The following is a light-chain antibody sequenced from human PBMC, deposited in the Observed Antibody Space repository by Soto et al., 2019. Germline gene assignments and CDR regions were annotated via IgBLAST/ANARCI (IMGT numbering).Light chain of an antibody. CDR2: DAS. J-gene: IGKJ1*01. V-gene: IGKV3-15*01. Sequence: EIVMTQSPVTLSVSPGERATLSCRASQSVRSNLAWYQQKPGQAPRLLMYDASTRATGIPARFSGSGSGTEFTPTISSLQSEDFAVYYCQQYNYWPPWTFGQGTKVEIK. CDR1: QSVRSN. CDR3: QQYNYWPPWT.